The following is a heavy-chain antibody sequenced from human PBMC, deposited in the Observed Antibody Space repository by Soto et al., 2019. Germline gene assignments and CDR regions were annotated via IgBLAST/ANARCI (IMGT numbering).Heavy chain of an antibody. D-gene: IGHD2-2*01. CDR2: IYHSGST. CDR3: ARAHQTYRHCSSTSCSTEDYYYYYGMDV. Sequence: PSETLSLTCAVSGDSISSSNWWSWVRQPPGKGLEWIGEIYHSGSTNYNPSLKSRVTIAVDKSTNQFSLKLSSVTAADTAVYYCARAHQTYRHCSSTSCSTEDYYYYYGMDVWGQGTTVTVSS. V-gene: IGHV4-4*02. CDR1: GDSISSSNW. J-gene: IGHJ6*02.